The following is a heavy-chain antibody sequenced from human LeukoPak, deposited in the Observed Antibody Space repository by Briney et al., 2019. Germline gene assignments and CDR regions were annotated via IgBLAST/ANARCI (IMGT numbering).Heavy chain of an antibody. CDR3: ARVPMRWEPPGYYYYMDV. CDR2: IYHSGST. V-gene: IGHV4-38-2*02. J-gene: IGHJ6*03. Sequence: SETLSLTCTVSGYSISSGYYWGWIRQPPGKGLEWIGSIYHSGSTYYNPSLKGRVTISVDTSKNQFSLKLSSVTAADTAVYYCARVPMRWEPPGYYYYMDVWGKGTTVTVSS. CDR1: GYSISSGYY. D-gene: IGHD1-26*01.